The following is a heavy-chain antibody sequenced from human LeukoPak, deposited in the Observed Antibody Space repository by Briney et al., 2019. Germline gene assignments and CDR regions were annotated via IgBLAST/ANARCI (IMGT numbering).Heavy chain of an antibody. J-gene: IGHJ4*02. D-gene: IGHD6-13*01. Sequence: GGSLRLSCTASGFNFRTSWMSWVRQSPAKGLEFLANIKYDGTVKNYVDSVKGRFTISRDNTRNSLYLQMDSLRAEDTAVYYCARDPDSSSFDYWGQGALVTVSS. CDR2: IKYDGTVK. CDR1: GFNFRTSW. CDR3: ARDPDSSSFDY. V-gene: IGHV3-7*01.